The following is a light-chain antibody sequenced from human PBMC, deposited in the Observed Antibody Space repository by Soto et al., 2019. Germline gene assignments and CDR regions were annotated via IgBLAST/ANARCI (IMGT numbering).Light chain of an antibody. J-gene: IGKJ1*01. Sequence: EIVMTQSPATLSVSPGERVTLSCRASQSVNNNLTWYQQKPGQAPRLLIYDTSTRATGIPARFSGSGSGTEFTLTISSLQSEDFTVYYCQQYNKWPLTFGQGTKVDI. CDR1: QSVNNN. CDR2: DTS. V-gene: IGKV3-15*01. CDR3: QQYNKWPLT.